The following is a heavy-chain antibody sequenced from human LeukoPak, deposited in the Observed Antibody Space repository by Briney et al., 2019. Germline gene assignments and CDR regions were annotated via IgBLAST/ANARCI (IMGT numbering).Heavy chain of an antibody. CDR1: GGSISSYY. V-gene: IGHV4-4*07. CDR3: ARDNYYYDSSGYYFFPRY. CDR2: IYTSGGT. Sequence: PSETLSLTCTVSGGSISSYYWSWIRQPAGKGLEWIGRIYTSGGTNYNPSLKSRVTMSVDTSKNQFSLKLSSVTAADTAVYYCARDNYYYDSSGYYFFPRYWGQGTLVTVSS. D-gene: IGHD3-22*01. J-gene: IGHJ4*02.